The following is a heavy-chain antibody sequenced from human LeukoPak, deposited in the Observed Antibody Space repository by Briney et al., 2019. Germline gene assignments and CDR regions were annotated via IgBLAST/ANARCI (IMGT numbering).Heavy chain of an antibody. J-gene: IGHJ4*02. V-gene: IGHV4-39*07. Sequence: SETLSLTCTVSGGSISSSSYYWGWIRQPPGKGLEWIGSIYYSGSTYYNPSLESRVTISVDTSKNQFSLKLSSVTAADTAVYYCAKLQLWFGGVWGQGTLVTVSS. CDR1: GGSISSSSYY. CDR3: AKLQLWFGGV. CDR2: IYYSGST. D-gene: IGHD3-10*01.